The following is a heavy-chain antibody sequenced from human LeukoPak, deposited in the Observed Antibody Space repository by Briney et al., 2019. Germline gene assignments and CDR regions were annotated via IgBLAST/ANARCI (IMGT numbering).Heavy chain of an antibody. CDR2: INPNSGGT. Sequence: ASVKVSCKASGYTFTGYYMHWVRKAPGRGLEWMGWINPNSGGTNYAQKFQGWVTMTRDTSISTAYMELSRLRSDDTAVYYCARDQYYGSGSSAMDVWGKGTAVTVSS. V-gene: IGHV1-2*04. D-gene: IGHD3-10*01. CDR1: GYTFTGYY. CDR3: ARDQYYGSGSSAMDV. J-gene: IGHJ6*04.